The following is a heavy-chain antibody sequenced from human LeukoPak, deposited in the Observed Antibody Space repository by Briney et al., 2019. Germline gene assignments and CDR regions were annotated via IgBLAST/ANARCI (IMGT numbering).Heavy chain of an antibody. Sequence: PGGSLRLSCAASGFTFSSYAMSWVRQAPGKGLEWVSAISGSGGSIYYADSVKGRFTISRDNAKNSLYLQMNSLRAEDTAVYYCARDREIFGVDYYYYMDVWGKGTTVTVSS. CDR3: ARDREIFGVDYYYYMDV. D-gene: IGHD3-3*01. V-gene: IGHV3-23*01. CDR2: ISGSGGSI. J-gene: IGHJ6*03. CDR1: GFTFSSYA.